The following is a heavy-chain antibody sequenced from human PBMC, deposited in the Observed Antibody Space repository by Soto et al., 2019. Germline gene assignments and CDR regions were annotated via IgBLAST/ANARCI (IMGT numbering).Heavy chain of an antibody. CDR2: IIVVVGTA. CDR3: ASEVFGSGSYDSPVNGLDV. Sequence: ASVKVSCRASGGTLRSYAISWVRQAPGQGLEWMGGIIVVVGTANYAQKFQGRVTITADESTSTAYMELSGLRADDTAVYYCASEVFGSGSYDSPVNGLDVWGQGTTVTVCS. CDR1: GGTLRSYA. V-gene: IGHV1-69*13. J-gene: IGHJ6*02. D-gene: IGHD3-10*01.